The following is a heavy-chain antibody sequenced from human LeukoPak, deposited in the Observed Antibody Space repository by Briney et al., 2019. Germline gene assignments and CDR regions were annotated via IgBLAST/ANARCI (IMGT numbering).Heavy chain of an antibody. V-gene: IGHV1-69*05. CDR2: IIPIFGTA. J-gene: IGHJ4*02. Sequence: SVKVSCKASGGTFSSYAISWVRQAPGQGLEWMGRIIPIFGTANYAQKFQGRVTITTDESTSTAYMELSSLRSEDTAVYYCAREDYGGNPYDYWGQGTLVTVSS. CDR3: AREDYGGNPYDY. CDR1: GGTFSSYA. D-gene: IGHD4-23*01.